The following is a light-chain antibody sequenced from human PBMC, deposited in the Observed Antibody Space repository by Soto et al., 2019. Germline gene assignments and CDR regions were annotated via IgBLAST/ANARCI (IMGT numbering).Light chain of an antibody. J-gene: IGKJ1*01. CDR2: GAS. V-gene: IGKV3-15*01. Sequence: EIVTTQSPATLSVSPGERATLSCRASQSVSSNLAWYQQKPGQAPRLLIYGASTRATGIPARFSGSGSGTEFTLTISSLQSEDFAVYYCQQYNNWPRPWTFGQGTKVEIK. CDR3: QQYNNWPRPWT. CDR1: QSVSSN.